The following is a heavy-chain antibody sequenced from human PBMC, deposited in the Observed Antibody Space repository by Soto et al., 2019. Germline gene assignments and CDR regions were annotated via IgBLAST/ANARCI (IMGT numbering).Heavy chain of an antibody. D-gene: IGHD3-3*01. CDR3: AGGITIFGVVNYAFDY. Sequence: ASVKVSCKASGYTFTSYDINWVRQATGQGLEWMGWMNPNSGNTGYAQKFQGRVTMTRNTSISTAYMELSSLRSEDTAVYYCAGGITIFGVVNYAFDYWGQGTLVTVSS. CDR2: MNPNSGNT. CDR1: GYTFTSYD. J-gene: IGHJ4*02. V-gene: IGHV1-8*01.